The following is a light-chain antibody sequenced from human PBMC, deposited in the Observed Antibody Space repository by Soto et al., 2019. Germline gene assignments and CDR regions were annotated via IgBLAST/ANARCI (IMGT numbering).Light chain of an antibody. V-gene: IGKV1-39*01. CDR3: QQSYSTPRT. CDR1: QRITSY. J-gene: IGKJ1*01. CDR2: AAS. Sequence: DLQMTQSPSSLSASVGDRVTITCRASQRITSYLNWYQQKPGKAPQLLIYAASSLQSGVPSRFSGSGSGTAFTLTISSLQPEDFATYYCQQSYSTPRTFGQGTKVEIK.